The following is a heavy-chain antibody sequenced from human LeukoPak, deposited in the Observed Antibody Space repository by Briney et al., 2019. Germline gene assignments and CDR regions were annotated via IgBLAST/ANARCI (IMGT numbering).Heavy chain of an antibody. Sequence: GASVKVSCKASGGTFSSYAISWVRQAPGQGLEWMGGIIPIFGTANYAQKFQGRVTITADESTSTAYMELSSLRSEDTAVYYCARDLGDYSRYGVDYYYGMDVWGQGTTVTVSS. CDR2: IIPIFGTA. CDR1: GGTFSSYA. J-gene: IGHJ6*02. D-gene: IGHD4-17*01. CDR3: ARDLGDYSRYGVDYYYGMDV. V-gene: IGHV1-69*13.